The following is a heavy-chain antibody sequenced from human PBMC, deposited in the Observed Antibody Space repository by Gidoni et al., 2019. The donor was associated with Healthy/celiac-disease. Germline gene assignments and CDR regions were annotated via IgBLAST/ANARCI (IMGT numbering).Heavy chain of an antibody. CDR1: GFTFSSYA. CDR2: ISYDGSNK. J-gene: IGHJ4*02. CDR3: ARIGGYCSGGSCFDY. D-gene: IGHD2-15*01. Sequence: QVQLVESGGGVVQPGRSLRLSCAASGFTFSSYAMHWVRQAPGKGLEWVAVISYDGSNKYYADSVKGRFTISRDNSKNTLYLQMNSLRAEDTAVYYCARIGGYCSGGSCFDYWGQGTLVTVSS. V-gene: IGHV3-30-3*01.